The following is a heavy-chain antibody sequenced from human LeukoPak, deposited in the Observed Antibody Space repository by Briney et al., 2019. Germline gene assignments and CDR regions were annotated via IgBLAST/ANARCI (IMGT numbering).Heavy chain of an antibody. Sequence: GGSLRLFCAASGFTFSSYGMHWVREAPGKGLEWVAVIWYDGSNKYYADSVEGRFTISRDNSKNTLYLQMNSLRAEDTAVYYCAREGPYGDYAFDIWGQGTMVTVSS. D-gene: IGHD4-17*01. J-gene: IGHJ3*02. CDR2: IWYDGSNK. CDR3: AREGPYGDYAFDI. V-gene: IGHV3-33*01. CDR1: GFTFSSYG.